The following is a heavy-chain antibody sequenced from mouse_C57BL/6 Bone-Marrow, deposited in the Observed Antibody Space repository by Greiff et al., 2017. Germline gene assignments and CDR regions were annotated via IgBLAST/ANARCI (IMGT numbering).Heavy chain of an antibody. D-gene: IGHD2-10*01. J-gene: IGHJ4*01. V-gene: IGHV1-62-2*01. CDR3: ARHEPYHYAMDY. Sequence: VMLVESGAELVKPGASVKLSCKASGYTFTEYTIHWVKQRSGQGLEWIGWIYPGSGSIKYNEKFKDKATLTADKSSSTVYMELSRLTSEDSAVYFCARHEPYHYAMDYWGQGTSVTVSS. CDR1: GYTFTEYT. CDR2: IYPGSGSI.